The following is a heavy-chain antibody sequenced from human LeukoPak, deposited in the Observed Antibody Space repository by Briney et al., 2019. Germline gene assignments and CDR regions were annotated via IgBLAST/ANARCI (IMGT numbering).Heavy chain of an antibody. CDR1: GFTFSSYS. V-gene: IGHV3-21*01. Sequence: GGSLRLSCAASGFTFSSYSMNWVRQAPGKGLEWVSSISSSSYIYYADSVKGRFTISRDNAKNSLYLQMNSLRAEDTAVYYCARDPGASDAFDIWGQGTMVTVSS. CDR2: ISSSSYI. D-gene: IGHD3-10*01. CDR3: ARDPGASDAFDI. J-gene: IGHJ3*02.